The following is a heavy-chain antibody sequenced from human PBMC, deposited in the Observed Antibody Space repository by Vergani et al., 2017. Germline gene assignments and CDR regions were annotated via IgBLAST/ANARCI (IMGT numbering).Heavy chain of an antibody. V-gene: IGHV3-23*01. CDR3: AKDRGYCSSTSCPSHPDY. CDR1: GFTFSSYV. CDR2: ISGSGTNT. Sequence: EVQLLESGGGLAQPGGSLRLSCAASGFTFSSYVMSWVRQAPGKGLEWVSSISGSGTNTYYADSVKGRLIISRDESKNTLYLQMNSLRAEDTAVYFCAKDRGYCSSTSCPSHPDYWGQGTLVTVSS. J-gene: IGHJ4*02. D-gene: IGHD2-2*01.